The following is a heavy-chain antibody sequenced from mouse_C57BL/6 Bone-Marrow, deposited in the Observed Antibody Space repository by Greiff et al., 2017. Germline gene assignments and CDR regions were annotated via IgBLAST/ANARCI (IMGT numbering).Heavy chain of an antibody. CDR2: IYPGSGNT. D-gene: IGHD1-1*01. V-gene: IGHV1-81*01. Sequence: VQLQQSGAELARPGASVKLSCKASGYTFTSYGISWVKQRTGQGLEWIGEIYPGSGNTYYNEKFKGKATLTADKSSSTAYMELRSLTSEDSAVYFCARSYYGSSYDYFDYWGQGTTLTVSS. J-gene: IGHJ2*01. CDR3: ARSYYGSSYDYFDY. CDR1: GYTFTSYG.